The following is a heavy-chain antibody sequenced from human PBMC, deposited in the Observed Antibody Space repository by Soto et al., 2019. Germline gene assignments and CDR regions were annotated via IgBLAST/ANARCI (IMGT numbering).Heavy chain of an antibody. Sequence: QVQLQESGPGLVKPSETLFLTCTVSGGSISSYYWSWIRQPPGKGLEWIGYIYYSGSTNYNPSLKSRVTISVDTSKNQFSLKLSSVTAADTAVYYCARTLFTYGNWFDPWGQGTLVTVSS. CDR3: ARTLFTYGNWFDP. J-gene: IGHJ5*02. V-gene: IGHV4-59*01. D-gene: IGHD4-17*01. CDR2: IYYSGST. CDR1: GGSISSYY.